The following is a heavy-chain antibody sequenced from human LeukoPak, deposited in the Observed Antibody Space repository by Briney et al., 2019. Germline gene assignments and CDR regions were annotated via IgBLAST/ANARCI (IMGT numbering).Heavy chain of an antibody. J-gene: IGHJ4*02. Sequence: SETLSLTCAVYGGSFSGYYWSWIHQPPGKGLEWIGEINHSGSTNYNPSLKSRVTISVDTSKNQFSLKLSSVTAADTAVYYCATLFHYYGSGSYKKDYWGQGTLVTVSS. CDR2: INHSGST. CDR1: GGSFSGYY. D-gene: IGHD3-10*01. V-gene: IGHV4-34*01. CDR3: ATLFHYYGSGSYKKDY.